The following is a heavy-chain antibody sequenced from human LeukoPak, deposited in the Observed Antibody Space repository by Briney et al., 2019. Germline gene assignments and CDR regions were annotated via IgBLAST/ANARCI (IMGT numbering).Heavy chain of an antibody. CDR3: ASGYGGSSGY. Sequence: PGGSLRLSCAASGLIFSDYNMNWVRQAPGKGLEWVSYITLSSATIYYADSVKGRFTISRDNAKNSLYLQMNSLRAEDTAVYYCASGYGGSSGYWGQGTLVTVSS. D-gene: IGHD4-23*01. CDR1: GLIFSDYN. J-gene: IGHJ4*02. CDR2: ITLSSATI. V-gene: IGHV3-48*01.